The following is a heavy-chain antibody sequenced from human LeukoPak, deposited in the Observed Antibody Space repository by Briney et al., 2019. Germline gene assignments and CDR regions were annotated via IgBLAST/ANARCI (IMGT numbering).Heavy chain of an antibody. CDR3: AKNMMPIVVVPAAAFDY. CDR1: GFTFSSYA. CDR2: ISGSGGST. V-gene: IGHV3-23*01. D-gene: IGHD2-2*01. J-gene: IGHJ4*02. Sequence: GGSLRLSCAASGFTFSSYAMSWVRQAPGKGLEWVPAISGSGGSTYYADSVKGRFTISRDNSKNTLYLQMNSLRAEDTAVYYCAKNMMPIVVVPAAAFDYWGQGTLVTVSS.